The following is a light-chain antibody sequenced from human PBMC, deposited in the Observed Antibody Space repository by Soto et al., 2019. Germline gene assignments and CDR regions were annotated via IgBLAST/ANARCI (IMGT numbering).Light chain of an antibody. CDR3: QQYGSSPLT. V-gene: IGKV3-20*01. CDR2: RAS. J-gene: IGKJ4*01. Sequence: EVVLTKSPGTLSLSPGERATLSCRASQSVSSSYLAWYQQKPGQAPKVLIYRASSRATGIPDRFSGSGSGTDFTLTISRLEPEDFAVYYCQQYGSSPLTFGGGAMVDI. CDR1: QSVSSSY.